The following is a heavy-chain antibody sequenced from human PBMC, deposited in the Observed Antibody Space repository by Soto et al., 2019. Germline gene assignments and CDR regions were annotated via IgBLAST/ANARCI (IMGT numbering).Heavy chain of an antibody. CDR3: ARDRATVTTPYYYYGMDV. D-gene: IGHD4-4*01. J-gene: IGHJ6*02. CDR2: INPNSGGT. Sequence: RASVKVSFKASGYTFTGYYMHWVRQAPGQGLEWMGWINPNSGGTNYAQKFQGRVTMTRDTSISTAYMELSRLRSDDTAVYYCARDRATVTTPYYYYGMDVWGQGTTVTVSS. V-gene: IGHV1-2*02. CDR1: GYTFTGYY.